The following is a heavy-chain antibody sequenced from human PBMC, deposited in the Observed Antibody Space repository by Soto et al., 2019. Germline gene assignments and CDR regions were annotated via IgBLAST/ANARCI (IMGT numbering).Heavy chain of an antibody. Sequence: ASVKVSCKASGYTFTSYGISWVLQAPGQGLEWMGWISAYNGNTNYAQKLQGRVTMTTDTSTSTAYMELGSLRSDDTAVYYCAIGIAVAGYYFDHRDQETMVTVSS. CDR3: AIGIAVAGYYFDH. CDR1: GYTFTSYG. D-gene: IGHD6-19*01. V-gene: IGHV1-18*01. CDR2: ISAYNGNT. J-gene: IGHJ4*02.